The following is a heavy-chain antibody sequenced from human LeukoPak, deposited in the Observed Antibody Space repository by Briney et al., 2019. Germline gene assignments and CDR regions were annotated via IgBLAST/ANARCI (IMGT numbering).Heavy chain of an antibody. Sequence: PSETLSLTCTVSGGSISSSSYYWGWIRQPPGKGLEWIGRIYTSGSTNYNPSLKSRVTISVDTSKNQFSLKLSSVTAADTAVYYCARGQYSSSSHYYYMDVWGKGTTVTVSS. CDR2: IYTSGST. V-gene: IGHV4-39*07. D-gene: IGHD6-6*01. CDR3: ARGQYSSSSHYYYMDV. CDR1: GGSISSSSYY. J-gene: IGHJ6*03.